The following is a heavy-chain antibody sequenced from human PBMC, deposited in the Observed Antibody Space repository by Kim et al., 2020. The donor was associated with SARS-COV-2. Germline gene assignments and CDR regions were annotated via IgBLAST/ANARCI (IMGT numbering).Heavy chain of an antibody. Sequence: GGSLRLSCAASGFTFSSYAMHWVRQAPGKGLEWVAVISYDGSNKYYADSVKGRFTISRDNSKNTLYLQMNSLRAEDTAVYYCARDPPGVVRGVTSSYYSTTVWTSGAKGPRSPSP. CDR3: ARDPPGVVRGVTSSYYSTTVWTS. CDR1: GFTFSSYA. J-gene: IGHJ6*02. D-gene: IGHD3-10*01. CDR2: ISYDGSNK. V-gene: IGHV3-30*04.